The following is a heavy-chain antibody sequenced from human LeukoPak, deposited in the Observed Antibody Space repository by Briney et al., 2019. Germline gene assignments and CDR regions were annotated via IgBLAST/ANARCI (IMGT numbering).Heavy chain of an antibody. CDR1: GYTFTGYY. CDR3: ARGTDFWDYY. D-gene: IGHD3-3*01. Sequence: ASVKVSCKASGYTFTGYYTHWVRQAPGQGLEWMGRINPNSGGTNYAQKFQGRVTMTRDTSISTAYMELSRLRSDDTAVYYRARGTDFWDYYWGQGTLVTVSS. CDR2: INPNSGGT. V-gene: IGHV1-2*06. J-gene: IGHJ4*02.